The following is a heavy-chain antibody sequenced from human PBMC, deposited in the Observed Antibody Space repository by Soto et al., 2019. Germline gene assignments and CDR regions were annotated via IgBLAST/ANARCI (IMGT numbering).Heavy chain of an antibody. J-gene: IGHJ4*02. V-gene: IGHV3-30-3*01. D-gene: IGHD2-2*01. Sequence: GGSLRLSCAASGFTFSSYAMHWVRQAPGKGLEWVAVISYDGSNKYYADSVKGRFTISRDNSKNTLYLQMNSLRAEDTAVYYCARDPNVLVVPAASIFFDYWGQGTLVTVSS. CDR2: ISYDGSNK. CDR1: GFTFSSYA. CDR3: ARDPNVLVVPAASIFFDY.